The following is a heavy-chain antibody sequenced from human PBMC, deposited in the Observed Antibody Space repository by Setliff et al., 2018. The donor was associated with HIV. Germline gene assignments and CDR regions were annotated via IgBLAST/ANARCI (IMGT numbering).Heavy chain of an antibody. J-gene: IGHJ4*02. V-gene: IGHV4-30-4*08. CDR3: ATRPTYCSSTSCFVY. Sequence: PSETLSLTCTVSGGSISSDDYYWNWIRQPPGKGLEWIGYITYSGSAYYNPSLKSRVTISIDTSNNQISLRLSSVTAADTAVYYCATRPTYCSSTSCFVYWGQGALVTVSS. CDR1: GGSISSDDYY. D-gene: IGHD2-2*01. CDR2: ITYSGSA.